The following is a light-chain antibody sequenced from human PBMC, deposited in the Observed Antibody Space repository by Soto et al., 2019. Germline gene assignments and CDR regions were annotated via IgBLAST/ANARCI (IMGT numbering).Light chain of an antibody. V-gene: IGKV3-20*01. Sequence: EIVLTLSPAALSLSTGERATLSCRASQSVGKYLVWYYQKPGQAPRLLIYGASNRATGIPDRFSGSGSGTDFTLTISRLEPEDFAVYYCQQYVSSGTFGQGTKVDNK. J-gene: IGKJ1*01. CDR2: GAS. CDR3: QQYVSSGT. CDR1: QSVGKY.